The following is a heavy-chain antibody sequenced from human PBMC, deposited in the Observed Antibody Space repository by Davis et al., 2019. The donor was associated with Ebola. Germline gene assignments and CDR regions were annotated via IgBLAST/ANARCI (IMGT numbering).Heavy chain of an antibody. CDR1: GFTFSRNS. CDR2: ITVTSNYT. Sequence: GESLKISCVASGFTFSRNSMNWVRQAPGKGLEWVSSITVTSNYTYYADSVKGRFTISRDNAKNSLYLQMNSLRAEDTAVYYCARRNWFDPWGQGTLVTVSS. V-gene: IGHV3-21*01. CDR3: ARRNWFDP. J-gene: IGHJ5*02.